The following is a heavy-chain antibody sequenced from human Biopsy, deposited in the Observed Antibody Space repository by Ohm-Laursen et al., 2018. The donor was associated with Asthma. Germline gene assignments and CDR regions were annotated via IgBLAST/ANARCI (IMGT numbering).Heavy chain of an antibody. Sequence: SLSLSCTASGFMFSDYVFHRVRQAPGKGLEWVAIISYDGTNTYYADSVKGRFTISRDNSKSTVYLHMNSLRAEDTAVYYCARKIAARGGMGVWGQGTTVTVSS. V-gene: IGHV3-30-3*01. CDR3: ARKIAARGGMGV. D-gene: IGHD6-6*01. CDR2: ISYDGTNT. J-gene: IGHJ6*02. CDR1: GFMFSDYV.